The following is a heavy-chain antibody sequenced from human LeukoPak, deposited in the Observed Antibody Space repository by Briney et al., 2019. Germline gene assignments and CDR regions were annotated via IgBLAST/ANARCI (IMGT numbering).Heavy chain of an antibody. J-gene: IGHJ6*03. Sequence: SETLSLTCAVYGGSFSGYYWSWIRQPPGKGLEWIGEINHSGSTNYNPSLKSRVTISVDTSKNQFSLKLSSVTAADTAVYYCARRRSPRGYGDYPGYYYYMDVWGKGTTVTVSS. CDR3: ARRRSPRGYGDYPGYYYYMDV. CDR1: GGSFSGYY. V-gene: IGHV4-34*01. D-gene: IGHD4-17*01. CDR2: INHSGST.